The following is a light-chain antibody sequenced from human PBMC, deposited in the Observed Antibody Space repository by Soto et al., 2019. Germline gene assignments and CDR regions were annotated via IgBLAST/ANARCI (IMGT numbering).Light chain of an antibody. Sequence: QLVLTQSPSASAPLGASVKLTCTLSSGHSSYAIAWHQQQPEKGPRYLMKLNSDGSHSKGDGIPDRFSGSSSGAERYLTISSLQSDDEADYYCQTWGTGVVFGGGTKVTVL. CDR1: SGHSSYA. CDR2: LNSDGSH. J-gene: IGLJ2*01. V-gene: IGLV4-69*01. CDR3: QTWGTGVV.